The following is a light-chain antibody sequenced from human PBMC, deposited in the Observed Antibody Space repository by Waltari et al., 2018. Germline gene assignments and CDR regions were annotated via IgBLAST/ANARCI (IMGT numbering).Light chain of an antibody. CDR2: LGS. CDR1: QSLLYSNGYNY. V-gene: IGKV2-28*01. Sequence: DVVMTQSPLSLPVTPGEPASISCRSSQSLLYSNGYNYVNWYLQRPGQSPQLLIYLGSNRASGVPGRFSGSGSGTDFTLKISRVEAEDVGVYYCMQGLHFPLTFGPGTKVDI. CDR3: MQGLHFPLT. J-gene: IGKJ3*01.